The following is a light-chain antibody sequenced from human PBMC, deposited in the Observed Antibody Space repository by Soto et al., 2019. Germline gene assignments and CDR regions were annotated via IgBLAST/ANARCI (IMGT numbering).Light chain of an antibody. J-gene: IGKJ1*01. CDR2: GAS. Sequence: EIVMTQSPATLSVSPGERATLSCRASQSVSSNLAWYQQKPGQAPRRLIYGASTRATGIPARFNGSGSGTEVTLTFSSLQSEDFAVYYCQQYNNRPWTFGQGTKVEIK. CDR3: QQYNNRPWT. CDR1: QSVSSN. V-gene: IGKV3-15*01.